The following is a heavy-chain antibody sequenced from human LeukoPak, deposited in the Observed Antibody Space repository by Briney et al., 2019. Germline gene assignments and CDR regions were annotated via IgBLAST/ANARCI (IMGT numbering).Heavy chain of an antibody. CDR2: ISSSGSTI. Sequence: NSGGSLRLSCAASGFTFSDYYMSWLRQAPGKGLEWVSYISSSGSTIYYADSVKGRFTISRDNAKNSLYLQMNSLRAEDTAVYYCASSRQLAHIDYWGQGTLVTVSS. D-gene: IGHD6-13*01. J-gene: IGHJ4*02. CDR1: GFTFSDYY. CDR3: ASSRQLAHIDY. V-gene: IGHV3-11*01.